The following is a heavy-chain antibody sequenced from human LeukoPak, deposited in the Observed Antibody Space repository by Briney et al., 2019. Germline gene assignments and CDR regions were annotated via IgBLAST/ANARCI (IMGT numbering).Heavy chain of an antibody. V-gene: IGHV1-2*02. Sequence: ASVKVSFKTSGYTFTFFYVHWLRHSPGQGLEWMGWIRPGSGDINYAQKFRDRVTVTSDTSTTTAYMEVNKLTSDDTAVYYCARDDGDYLLGFDFWGQGTLVTVSS. CDR2: IRPGSGDI. D-gene: IGHD4-17*01. CDR1: GYTFTFFY. CDR3: ARDDGDYLLGFDF. J-gene: IGHJ4*02.